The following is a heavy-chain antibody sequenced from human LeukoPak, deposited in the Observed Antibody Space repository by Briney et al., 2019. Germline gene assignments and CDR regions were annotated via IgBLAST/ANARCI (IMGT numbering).Heavy chain of an antibody. CDR3: ATVAPTADY. D-gene: IGHD6-13*01. J-gene: IGHJ4*02. CDR1: GGSISSYY. V-gene: IGHV4-59*01. Sequence: NPSETLSLTCTVSGGSISSYYWSWIRQPPGKGLEWIGDIYYSGSTNYNPSLKSRVTMSVDTSKNQFSLKLSSVTAADTAVYYCATVAPTADYWGQGTLVTVSS. CDR2: IYYSGST.